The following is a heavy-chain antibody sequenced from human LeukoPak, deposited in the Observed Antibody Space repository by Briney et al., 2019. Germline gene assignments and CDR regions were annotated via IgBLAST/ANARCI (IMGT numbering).Heavy chain of an antibody. CDR2: IYYSGST. J-gene: IGHJ6*03. D-gene: IGHD3-10*01. Sequence: PSETLSLTCTVSGGSISSSSYYWGWIRQPPGKGLEWIGSIYYSGSTYYNPSLKSRVTISVDTSKNQFSLKLSSVTAADTAVYYCARDSYYYGSGSEKTYYYYMDVWGKGTTVTISS. CDR3: ARDSYYYGSGSEKTYYYYMDV. V-gene: IGHV4-39*07. CDR1: GGSISSSSYY.